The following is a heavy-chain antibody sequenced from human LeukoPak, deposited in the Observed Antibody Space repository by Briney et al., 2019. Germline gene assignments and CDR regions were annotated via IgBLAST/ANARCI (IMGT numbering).Heavy chain of an antibody. CDR3: AKDSMDTAMVDY. Sequence: PGRSLRLSCAASGFTFSSYGMHWVRQAPGKGLEWVAVISYDGSNKYYAGSVKGRFTISRDNSKNTLYLQMNSLRVEDTAVYYCAKDSMDTAMVDYWGQGTLVTVSS. CDR2: ISYDGSNK. CDR1: GFTFSSYG. D-gene: IGHD5-18*01. J-gene: IGHJ4*02. V-gene: IGHV3-30*18.